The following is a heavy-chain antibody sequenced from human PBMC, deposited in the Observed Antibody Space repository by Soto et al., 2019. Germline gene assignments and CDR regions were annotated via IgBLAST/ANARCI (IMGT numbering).Heavy chain of an antibody. J-gene: IGHJ5*02. CDR1: GDSFTEYC. CDR2: IDPRDSES. V-gene: IGHV5-10-1*01. D-gene: IGHD3-10*01. CDR3: ARTGYGNWLDP. Sequence: GESLSTSCKASGDSFTEYCITWVLQMPGKGLECMGRIDPRDSESNYSPSCQGHVTISAERSSSTAYLQWKSLKASDTAMYYCARTGYGNWLDPWGQGTMVTVSS.